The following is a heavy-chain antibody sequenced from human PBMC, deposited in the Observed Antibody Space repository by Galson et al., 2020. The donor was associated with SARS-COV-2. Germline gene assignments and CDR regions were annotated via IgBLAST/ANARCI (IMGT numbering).Heavy chain of an antibody. CDR1: GFPSSNYW. V-gene: IGHV3-7*01. CDR2: IKQDGSEK. Sequence: GGSLRLSCAASGFPSSNYWMSWVRQAPGKGPEWVANIKQDGSEKYYLDSVKGRFTISRDNAENLLYLQMNSLRAEDTAVYYCTRAGYSYGNNYYYYYGMDVWGQGTTVTVSS. CDR3: TRAGYSYGNNYYYYYGMDV. D-gene: IGHD1-26*01. J-gene: IGHJ6*02.